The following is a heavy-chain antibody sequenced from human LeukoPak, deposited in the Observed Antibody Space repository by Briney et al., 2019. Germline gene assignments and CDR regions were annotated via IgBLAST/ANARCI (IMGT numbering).Heavy chain of an antibody. D-gene: IGHD1-26*01. CDR1: GFTFSSYT. CDR2: ISSSSSYI. Sequence: PGGSLRLPCAASGFTFSSYTMKWVRQAPGKGLEWVSSISSSSSYIYYADSVKGRFTISRDNAKNSLYLQMNSLRAEDTAVYFCARATWDPNYYYYMDVWGSGTTVTISS. J-gene: IGHJ6*03. CDR3: ARATWDPNYYYYMDV. V-gene: IGHV3-21*01.